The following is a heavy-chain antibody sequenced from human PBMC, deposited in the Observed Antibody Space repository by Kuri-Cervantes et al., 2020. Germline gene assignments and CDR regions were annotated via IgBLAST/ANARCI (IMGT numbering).Heavy chain of an antibody. CDR1: GGSISSSSYY. V-gene: IGHV4-39*07. CDR2: IYYSGST. D-gene: IGHD3-16*01. J-gene: IGHJ6*02. CDR3: AWGDGMDA. Sequence: SETLSLTCTVSGGSISSSSYYWGWIRQPPGKGLEWIGSIYYSGSTYYNPSLKSRVTISVDTSKNQFSLKLSSVTAADTAVYYCAWGDGMDAWGQGTTVTVSS.